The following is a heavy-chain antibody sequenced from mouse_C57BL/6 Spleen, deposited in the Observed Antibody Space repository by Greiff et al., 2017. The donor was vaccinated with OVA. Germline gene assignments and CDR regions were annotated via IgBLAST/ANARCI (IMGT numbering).Heavy chain of an antibody. CDR2: ISSGGSYT. Sequence: EVQLKESGGDLVKPGGSLKLSCAASGFTFSSYGMSWVRQTPDKRLEWVATISSGGSYTYYPDSVKGRFTISRDNAKITLYLQMSSLKSEDTAMYYCARSTVVATGYFDVWGTGTTVTVSS. V-gene: IGHV5-6*01. CDR3: ARSTVVATGYFDV. D-gene: IGHD1-1*01. J-gene: IGHJ1*03. CDR1: GFTFSSYG.